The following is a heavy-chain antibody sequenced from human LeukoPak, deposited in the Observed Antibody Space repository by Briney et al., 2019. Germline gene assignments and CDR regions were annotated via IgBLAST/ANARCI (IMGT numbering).Heavy chain of an antibody. D-gene: IGHD1-7*01. J-gene: IGHJ4*02. CDR1: GFRLSSYA. CDR2: ISGSGVST. CDR3: AKDERNWNYNLASQTYD. V-gene: IGHV3-23*01. Sequence: GGSLRLSCAASGFRLSSYAMSWVRQAPGKGLEWVSAISGSGVSTYYADSVKGRFTVSRDNSKNTLYLQMSSLRAEDTAVYYCAKDERNWNYNLASQTYDWGQGTLVTVSS.